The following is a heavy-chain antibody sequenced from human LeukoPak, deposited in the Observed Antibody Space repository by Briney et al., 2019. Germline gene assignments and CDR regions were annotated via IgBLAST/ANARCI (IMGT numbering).Heavy chain of an antibody. CDR1: GGSISSSSYY. V-gene: IGHV4-39*01. D-gene: IGHD1-1*01. CDR3: ARHWLVEPEVIDY. J-gene: IGHJ4*02. CDR2: IYYSGST. Sequence: SETLSLTCTVSGGSISSSSYYWGWIRQPPGKGLEWIGSIYYSGSTYYNPSLKSRVTISVDTSKNQFSLKLRFVTAADTAVCDCARHWLVEPEVIDYWGQGTLVTVSS.